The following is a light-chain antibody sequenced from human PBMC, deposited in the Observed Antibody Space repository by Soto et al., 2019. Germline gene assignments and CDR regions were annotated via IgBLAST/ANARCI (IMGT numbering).Light chain of an antibody. J-gene: IGKJ4*01. CDR3: KQLKNYQLT. V-gene: IGKV1-9*01. Sequence: DIQLTQSPSFLSASVGDRVTITCRASQGISSYLAWYQQRPGKAPKFLMCAAPTLQSGVPSRFSGSGSGTEFALTISSLQPEDFATHYCKQLKNYQLTIGGGSKVDIX. CDR2: AAP. CDR1: QGISSY.